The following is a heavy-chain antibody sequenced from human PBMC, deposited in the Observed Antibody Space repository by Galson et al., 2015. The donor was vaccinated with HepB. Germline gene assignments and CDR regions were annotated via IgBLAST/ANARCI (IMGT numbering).Heavy chain of an antibody. V-gene: IGHV3-23*01. CDR2: ISGSGGST. CDR3: AKAQWLVRWYFDL. CDR1: GFTFSSYA. D-gene: IGHD6-19*01. J-gene: IGHJ2*01. Sequence: SLRLSCAASGFTFSSYAMSWVRQAPGKGLEWVSAISGSGGSTYYADSVKGRFTISRDNSKNTLYLQMNSLRAEDTAVYHCAKAQWLVRWYFDLWGRGTLVTVSS.